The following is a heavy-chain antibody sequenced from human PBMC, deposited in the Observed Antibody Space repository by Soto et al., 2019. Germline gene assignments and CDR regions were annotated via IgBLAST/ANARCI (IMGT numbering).Heavy chain of an antibody. CDR3: AKARYYYDSSGYYSGYFDY. Sequence: GGSLRLSCAASGFTFSSYAMSWVRQAPGKGLEWVSAISGSGGSTYYADSVKGRLTISRDNSKNTLYLQMNSLRAEDTAVYYCAKARYYYDSSGYYSGYFDYWGQGTLVTVSS. CDR2: ISGSGGST. V-gene: IGHV3-23*01. CDR1: GFTFSSYA. J-gene: IGHJ4*02. D-gene: IGHD3-22*01.